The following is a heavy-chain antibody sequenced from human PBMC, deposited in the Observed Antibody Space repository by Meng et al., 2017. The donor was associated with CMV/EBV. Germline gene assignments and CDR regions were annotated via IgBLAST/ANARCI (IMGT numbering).Heavy chain of an antibody. D-gene: IGHD6-19*01. Sequence: SGGSSSSGGYYCSWIRQHPEKGLEWIGNIYYSGSTYYNPSLKSRVTISVDTSKNQFSLKLSSVTAADTAVYYCARGGSDSSGWYFDYWGQGTLVTVSS. CDR2: IYYSGST. J-gene: IGHJ4*02. CDR1: GGSSSSGGYY. V-gene: IGHV4-31*02. CDR3: ARGGSDSSGWYFDY.